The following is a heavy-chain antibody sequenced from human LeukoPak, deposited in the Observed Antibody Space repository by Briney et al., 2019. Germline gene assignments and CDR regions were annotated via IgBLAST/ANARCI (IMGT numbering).Heavy chain of an antibody. Sequence: PGGSLRLSCAASGFTFSSYEMNWVRQAPGKGLEWVSYISSSGSTIYYADSVKGRFTISRDNSKNTMFLHMNSLRAEDTALYYCAKRYGSSGFNWFDPWGQGTLVTVSS. CDR1: GFTFSSYE. CDR3: AKRYGSSGFNWFDP. CDR2: ISSSGSTI. D-gene: IGHD6-19*01. J-gene: IGHJ5*02. V-gene: IGHV3-48*03.